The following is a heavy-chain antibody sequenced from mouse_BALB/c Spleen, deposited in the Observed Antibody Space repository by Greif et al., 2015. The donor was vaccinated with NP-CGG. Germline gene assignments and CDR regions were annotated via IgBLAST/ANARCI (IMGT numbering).Heavy chain of an antibody. J-gene: IGHJ4*01. D-gene: IGHD2-4*01. V-gene: IGHV5-6-3*01. CDR2: INSNGGST. Sequence: EVKLVESGGGLVQPGGSLKLSCAASGFTFSSYGMSWVRQTPDKRLELVATINSNGGSTYYPDSVKGRFTISRDNAKNALYLQMSSLKSEDTAMYYCARAGGAYYDYEGDYAMDYWGQGTSVTVSS. CDR1: GFTFSSYG. CDR3: ARAGGAYYDYEGDYAMDY.